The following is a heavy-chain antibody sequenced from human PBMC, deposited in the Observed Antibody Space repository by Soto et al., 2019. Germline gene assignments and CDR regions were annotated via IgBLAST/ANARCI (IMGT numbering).Heavy chain of an antibody. J-gene: IGHJ5*02. CDR2: IYWDDDK. CDR3: ARRQIHNADWATGWLGP. CDR1: GFSLTTSGVG. D-gene: IGHD3-9*01. Sequence: SGPTLVNPTQTLTLTCTFSGFSLTTSGVGVGWIRQPPGKALEWLAFIYWDDDKRYSPSLQRRLSITKDTSKNQVVLTMTNMDPVDTATYYCARRQIHNADWATGWLGPWGQGTLVTVSS. V-gene: IGHV2-5*02.